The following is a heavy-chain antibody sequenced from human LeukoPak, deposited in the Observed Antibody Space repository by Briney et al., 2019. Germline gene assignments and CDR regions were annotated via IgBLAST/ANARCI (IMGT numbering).Heavy chain of an antibody. J-gene: IGHJ5*02. D-gene: IGHD5-18*01. V-gene: IGHV4-34*01. CDR3: ARGNLDTAMVTYWFDP. CDR2: INHSGST. CDR1: GGSFSGYY. Sequence: LSETLSLTCAVYGGSFSGYYWSWIRPPPGKGLEWIGEINHSGSTNYNPSLKSRVTISVDTSKNQFSLKLSSVTAAGTAVYYCARGNLDTAMVTYWFDPWGQGTLVTVSS.